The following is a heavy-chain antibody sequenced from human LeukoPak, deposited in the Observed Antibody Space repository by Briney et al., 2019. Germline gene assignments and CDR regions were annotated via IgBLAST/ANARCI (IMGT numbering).Heavy chain of an antibody. CDR2: ISAYNGNT. CDR3: ARDPNYYGSGSYYNIPPFDP. J-gene: IGHJ5*02. Sequence: GASVKVSCKASGYTFTSYGISWVRQAPGQGLEWMGWISAYNGNTNYAQKLQGRATMTTDTSTSTAYMELRSLRSDDTAVYYCARDPNYYGSGSYYNIPPFDPWGQGTLVTASS. CDR1: GYTFTSYG. D-gene: IGHD3-10*01. V-gene: IGHV1-18*01.